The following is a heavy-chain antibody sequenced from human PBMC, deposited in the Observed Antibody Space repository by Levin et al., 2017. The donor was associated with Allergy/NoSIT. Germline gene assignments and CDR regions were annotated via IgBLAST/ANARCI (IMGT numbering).Heavy chain of an antibody. CDR3: TTVLGTNGVWAPGEFDY. V-gene: IGHV3-15*01. CDR1: GFTFDNAW. CDR2: IKSKIDGGTT. D-gene: IGHD2-8*01. Sequence: PGGSLRLSCAASGFTFDNAWMTWVRQAPGKGLEWVGRIKSKIDGGTTDYAAPVKGRFTISRDDSKNTLYLQMNSLKTEDTAVYYCTTVLGTNGVWAPGEFDYWGQGTLVTVSS. J-gene: IGHJ4*02.